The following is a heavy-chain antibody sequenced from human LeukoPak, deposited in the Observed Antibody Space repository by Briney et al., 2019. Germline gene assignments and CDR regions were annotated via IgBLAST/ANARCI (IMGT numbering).Heavy chain of an antibody. J-gene: IGHJ5*02. CDR1: GGSISSSSYY. Sequence: PSETLSLTCTVSGGSISSSSYYWGWIRQPPGKGLGWIGNINYSGSSYYNPSLKSQASISVYTSENQFSLKLSTETAADTAVYYCARQSLYSSSWHANNWLDPWGQGTLVTVAS. V-gene: IGHV4-39*01. D-gene: IGHD6-13*01. CDR2: INYSGSS. CDR3: ARQSLYSSSWHANNWLDP.